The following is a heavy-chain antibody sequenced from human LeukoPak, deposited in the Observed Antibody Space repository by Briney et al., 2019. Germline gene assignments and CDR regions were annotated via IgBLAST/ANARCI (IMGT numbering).Heavy chain of an antibody. CDR2: IRGYNGYT. V-gene: IGHV1-18*01. D-gene: IGHD3-22*01. CDR3: ARDEARYSSGYYPNWIDP. Sequence: ASVKVSCKASGYTFTSYGISWVRQAPGQGLEWMGWIRGYNGYTHYAHNLQGRVTMTTDTSTSTAYMELRSLRSDDTAVYYCARDEARYSSGYYPNWIDPWGQGTPVTVSS. J-gene: IGHJ5*02. CDR1: GYTFTSYG.